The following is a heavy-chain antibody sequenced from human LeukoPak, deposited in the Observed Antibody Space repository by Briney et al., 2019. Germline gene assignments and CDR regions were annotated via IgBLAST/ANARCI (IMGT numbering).Heavy chain of an antibody. Sequence: GGSLRLSCAASGFTFSNYAMNWVRQAPGKGLERVSYISSSSTITIYYADSVKGRFTMSRDNAKNSLYVQMNRLREEDTAVYCCGRDDGDYANYFQDWGQGTLVTVSS. V-gene: IGHV3-48*02. D-gene: IGHD4-17*01. CDR1: GFTFSNYA. J-gene: IGHJ4*02. CDR3: GRDDGDYANYFQD. CDR2: ISSSSTITI.